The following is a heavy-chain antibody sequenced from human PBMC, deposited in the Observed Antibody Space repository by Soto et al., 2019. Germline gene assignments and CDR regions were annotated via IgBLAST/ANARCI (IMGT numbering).Heavy chain of an antibody. CDR3: ARDNLLGYCSGGSCLVY. V-gene: IGHV1-69*13. J-gene: IGHJ4*02. CDR1: GGTFSIYA. CDR2: IIPIFGTA. D-gene: IGHD2-15*01. Sequence: SVKVSCKASGGTFSIYAISCVRQSPLQWLEWMGGIIPIFGTANYAQKFQGRVTITADESTSTAYMELSSLRSEDTAVYYCARDNLLGYCSGGSCLVYWGQGTLVTVSS.